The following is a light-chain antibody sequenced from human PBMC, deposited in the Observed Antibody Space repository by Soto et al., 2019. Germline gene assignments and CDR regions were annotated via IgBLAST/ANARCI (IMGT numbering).Light chain of an antibody. CDR2: GAS. V-gene: IGKV3-15*01. J-gene: IGKJ5*01. Sequence: EIMLTQSPATLSVSPRGRANLXRRPSQSLSSSLAWYQQRPGQAPRLLIYGASTRATGIPARFSGSGFGTEFTLTISSLQSEDFAVYYCQQYKNWPPITFGQGTRLEI. CDR3: QQYKNWPPIT. CDR1: QSLSSS.